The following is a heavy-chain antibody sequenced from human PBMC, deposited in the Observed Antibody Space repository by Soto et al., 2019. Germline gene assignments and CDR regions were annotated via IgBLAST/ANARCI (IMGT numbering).Heavy chain of an antibody. CDR2: IHNSGST. J-gene: IGHJ5*02. D-gene: IGHD3-3*01. CDR3: VRALGSRFLEWPRFDP. CDR1: VDSLSSGDYY. Sequence: SETLCISCTVFVDSLSSGDYYWSWIRQPPGKGLEWIGHIHNSGSTQYSPSLRSRLAISVDTSKTQFSLSLNSVTATDTAVYFCVRALGSRFLEWPRFDPWGQGTMVTVSS. V-gene: IGHV4-30-4*01.